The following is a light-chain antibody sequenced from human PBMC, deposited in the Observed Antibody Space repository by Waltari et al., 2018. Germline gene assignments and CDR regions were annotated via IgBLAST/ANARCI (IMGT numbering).Light chain of an antibody. CDR1: QSVLYSSNHNNY. J-gene: IGKJ1*01. Sequence: DIVMTQSPDSLAVSLGERATINCKSSQSVLYSSNHNNYLAWYQQKPGQPPKLLIYWASTRESGVPDRFSGSGSGTDFPLTISSLQAEDVAVYYCQQYYSLWTFGQGTKVEIK. CDR3: QQYYSLWT. V-gene: IGKV4-1*01. CDR2: WAS.